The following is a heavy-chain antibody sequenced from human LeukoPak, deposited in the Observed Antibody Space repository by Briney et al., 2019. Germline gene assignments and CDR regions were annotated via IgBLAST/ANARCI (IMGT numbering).Heavy chain of an antibody. Sequence: PGGSLRLSCAASGFTFSSYAMNWVRQAPGKGLEWVSYISSSGSTIYYADSVKGRFTITRDNAKNSLYLQMNSLRAEDTAVYYCAAEKEGYYDSSGYLDYWGQGTLVTVSS. J-gene: IGHJ4*02. CDR2: ISSSGSTI. V-gene: IGHV3-48*03. CDR1: GFTFSSYA. D-gene: IGHD3-22*01. CDR3: AAEKEGYYDSSGYLDY.